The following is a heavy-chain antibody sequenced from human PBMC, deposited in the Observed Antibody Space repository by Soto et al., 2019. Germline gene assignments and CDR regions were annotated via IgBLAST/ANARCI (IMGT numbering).Heavy chain of an antibody. CDR1: GYTFTGYY. J-gene: IGHJ6*02. Sequence: QVQLVQSGTEVKRPGDSVKVSCKASGYTFTGYYVHWVRQDPGQGLEWMGWINPNSGDTYLAQRFQGRVTMNRDTSIGTAYMELRGLTSDDTAEYYCAKGAAIVAAGTRVYLYNAMDVWGQGTTVTVSS. CDR3: AKGAAIVAAGTRVYLYNAMDV. CDR2: INPNSGDT. D-gene: IGHD1-26*01. V-gene: IGHV1-2*02.